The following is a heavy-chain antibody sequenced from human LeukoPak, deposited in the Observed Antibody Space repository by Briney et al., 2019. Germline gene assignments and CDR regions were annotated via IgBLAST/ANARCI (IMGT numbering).Heavy chain of an antibody. CDR3: ARGGGLDV. CDR1: GFTFSGFW. V-gene: IGHV3-7*03. CDR2: INHNGNVN. J-gene: IGHJ6*02. D-gene: IGHD3-16*01. Sequence: GGSLRLSCAVSGFTFSGFWMSWSRQAPGKGLEWVASINHNGNVNYYVDSVKGRFTISRDNAKNSLYLQMSNLRAEDTAVYFCARGGGLDVWGQGATVTVSS.